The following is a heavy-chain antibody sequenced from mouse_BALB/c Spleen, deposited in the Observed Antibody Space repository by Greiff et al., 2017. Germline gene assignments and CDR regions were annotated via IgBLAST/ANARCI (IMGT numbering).Heavy chain of an antibody. V-gene: IGHV5-9-4*01. CDR2: ISSGGSYT. D-gene: IGHD2-4*01. Sequence: EVQLVESGGGLVKPGGSLKLSCAASGFTFSSYAMSWVRQSPEKRLEWVAEISSGGSYTYYPDTVTGRFTISRDNAKNTLYLEMSSLRSEDTAMYYCARGDYDGLGDYWGQGTSVTVSS. J-gene: IGHJ4*01. CDR1: GFTFSSYA. CDR3: ARGDYDGLGDY.